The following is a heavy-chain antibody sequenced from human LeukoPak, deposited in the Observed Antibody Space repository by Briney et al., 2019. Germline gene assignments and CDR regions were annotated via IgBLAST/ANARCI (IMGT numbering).Heavy chain of an antibody. CDR2: FDPEDGET. CDR1: GYTLTELS. Sequence: ASVKVSCKVSGYTLTELSMHWVRQAPGKGLEWMGGFDPEDGETIYAQKFQGRVTMTEDTSTDTAYMELSSLRSEDTAVYYCATVLAVGSGSYSSDWFDPWGQGTLVTVSS. J-gene: IGHJ5*02. D-gene: IGHD1-26*01. V-gene: IGHV1-24*01. CDR3: ATVLAVGSGSYSSDWFDP.